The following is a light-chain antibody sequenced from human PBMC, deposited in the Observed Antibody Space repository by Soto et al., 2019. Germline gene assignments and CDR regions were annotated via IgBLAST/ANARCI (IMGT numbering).Light chain of an antibody. CDR3: QQYNTYPLT. V-gene: IGKV1-5*03. CDR2: KAS. Sequence: DIQMTQSPSTLSASVGDRVTITCRASQSISTWLAWYQQKPGKAPKLLMYKASNLEGGVPSRFSGSGSGTEFNITISSLLPDDFATYYCQQYNTYPLTFGGGTTVEIK. J-gene: IGKJ4*01. CDR1: QSISTW.